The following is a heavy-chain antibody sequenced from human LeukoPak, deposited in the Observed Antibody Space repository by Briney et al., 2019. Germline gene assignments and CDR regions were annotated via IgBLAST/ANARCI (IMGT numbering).Heavy chain of an antibody. CDR2: IYHSGST. CDR3: ARSGGGDYTILTGFPPFDY. Sequence: PSETLSLTCTVSGGSISSGGYYWSWIRQPPGKGLEWIGYIYHSGSTYYNPSLKSRVTISVDNSKNQFSLRLTSVTAADTAVYYCARSGGGDYTILTGFPPFDYWGQGAQVAVSS. D-gene: IGHD3-9*01. V-gene: IGHV4-30-2*01. CDR1: GGSISSGGYY. J-gene: IGHJ4*02.